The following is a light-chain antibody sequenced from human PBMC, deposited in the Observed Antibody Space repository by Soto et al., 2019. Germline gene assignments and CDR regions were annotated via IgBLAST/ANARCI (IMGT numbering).Light chain of an antibody. CDR3: SSYTSSSALGV. V-gene: IGLV2-14*01. J-gene: IGLJ3*02. Sequence: QSALTQPASVSGSPGQSITISCTGTSSDIGIFNYVSWYQQHPGKAPKLIIYEVTNRPSGVSDRFSVSKSGSTASLNISGLQADDEADYYCSSYTSSSALGVFRGGPKLTVL. CDR2: EVT. CDR1: SSDIGIFNY.